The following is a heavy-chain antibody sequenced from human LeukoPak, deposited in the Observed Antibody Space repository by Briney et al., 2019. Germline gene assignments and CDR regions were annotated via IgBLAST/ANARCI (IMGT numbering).Heavy chain of an antibody. CDR3: ARGGGNYGDYYFDY. D-gene: IGHD4-17*01. V-gene: IGHV5-51*01. J-gene: IGHJ4*02. CDR2: IYPVDSDT. CDR1: GSTFTSYW. Sequence: GAPLHISGQCSGSTFTSYWIGGARQLPGKGLKWMGIIYPVDSDTRYSPSFQGQVTISADKSIRTSYLQCSSLKATDPDMYYCARGGGNYGDYYFDYWGQGTLVTVSS.